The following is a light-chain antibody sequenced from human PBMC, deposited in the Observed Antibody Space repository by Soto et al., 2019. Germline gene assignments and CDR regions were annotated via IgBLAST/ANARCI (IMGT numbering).Light chain of an antibody. J-gene: IGLJ2*01. V-gene: IGLV2-8*01. CDR1: SSDVGAYNY. CDR2: EVN. CDR3: SSYADSNDVL. Sequence: QSALTQPPSAYGSPGQSVPISCTGTSSDVGAYNYVSWYQQHPGRAPKLLIFEVNKRPSGVPNRFSGSKSGNTASLTVSGLQGEDEADYYCSSYADSNDVLFGGGTKLTVL.